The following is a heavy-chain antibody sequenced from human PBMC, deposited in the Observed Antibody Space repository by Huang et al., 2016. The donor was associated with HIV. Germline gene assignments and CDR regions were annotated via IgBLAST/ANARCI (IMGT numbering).Heavy chain of an antibody. CDR2: SLPLFGTA. V-gene: IGHV1-69*13. CDR3: ARARGYYDSSVSYYFDY. CDR1: GGTFSSYA. D-gene: IGHD3-22*01. J-gene: IGHJ4*02. Sequence: QVQLVQSGAEVKKPGSSVKVSCKASGGTFSSYAISWVRQAPGQGLEWVGGSLPLFGTANYAQKFQGRVTITADESTSTAYMELSSLRSEDTAVYYCARARGYYDSSVSYYFDYWGQGTLVTVSS.